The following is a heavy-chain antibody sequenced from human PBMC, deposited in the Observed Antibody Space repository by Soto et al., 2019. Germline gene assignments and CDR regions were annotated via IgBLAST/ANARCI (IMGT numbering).Heavy chain of an antibody. CDR2: IYYSGST. D-gene: IGHD3-16*01. J-gene: IGHJ4*02. CDR3: AREGGDGVYI. V-gene: IGHV4-31*03. Sequence: SETLSLTCSVSGGSISSANNYWSWIRQHPGKGLEWIGYIYYSGSTYYNPSLKSRLTISVDTPKNQFSLKLNSVTAADTAVYYCAREGGDGVYIWGQGTLVTVSS. CDR1: GGSISSANNY.